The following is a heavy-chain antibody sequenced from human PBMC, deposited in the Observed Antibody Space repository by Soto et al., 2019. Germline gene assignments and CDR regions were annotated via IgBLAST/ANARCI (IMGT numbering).Heavy chain of an antibody. J-gene: IGHJ4*02. CDR3: ARDRGGVAAAGSSPFDY. CDR1: GGSISSGGYY. D-gene: IGHD6-13*01. CDR2: IYYSGST. Sequence: SETLSLTCTVSGGSISSGGYYWSWIRQHPGKGLEWIGYIYYSGSTYYNPSLKSRVTISVDTSKNQFSLKLSSVTAADTAVYYCARDRGGVAAAGSSPFDYWGQGTLVTVSS. V-gene: IGHV4-31*03.